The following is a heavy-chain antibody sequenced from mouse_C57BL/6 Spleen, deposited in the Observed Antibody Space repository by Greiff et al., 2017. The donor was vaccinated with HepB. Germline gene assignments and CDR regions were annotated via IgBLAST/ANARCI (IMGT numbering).Heavy chain of an antibody. V-gene: IGHV1-55*01. D-gene: IGHD1-1*01. J-gene: IGHJ3*01. CDR2: IYPGSGST. CDR3: ARWDYGSRPFAY. Sequence: VQLQQSGAELVKPGASVKMSCKASGYTFTSYWITWVKQRPGQGLEWIGDIYPGSGSTNYNEKFKSKATLAVDTSSSTAYMQLSSLTSEDSAVYYCARWDYGSRPFAYWGQGTLVTVSA. CDR1: GYTFTSYW.